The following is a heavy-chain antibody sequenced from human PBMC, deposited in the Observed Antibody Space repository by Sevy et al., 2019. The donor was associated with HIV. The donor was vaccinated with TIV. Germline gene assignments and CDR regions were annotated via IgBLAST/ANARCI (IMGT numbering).Heavy chain of an antibody. CDR1: GFSLSTSGMC. J-gene: IGHJ6*02. V-gene: IGHV2-70*01. CDR3: ARARYYYDSIGYYSYGIDV. D-gene: IGHD3-22*01. Sequence: SGPTLVNPTQTLTLTCTFSGFSLSTSGMCVSWIRQPPGKALEWLALIDWDDDKYYSTSLKTGMTISIDTSKNQVVLTMTNMDPVDTVTYYCARARYYYDSIGYYSYGIDVWGQGTTVTVSS. CDR2: IDWDDDK.